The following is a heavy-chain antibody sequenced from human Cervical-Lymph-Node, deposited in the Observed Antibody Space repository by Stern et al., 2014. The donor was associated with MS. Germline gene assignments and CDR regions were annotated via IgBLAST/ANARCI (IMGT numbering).Heavy chain of an antibody. D-gene: IGHD2-15*01. CDR3: ARGGVDYYFGMDV. V-gene: IGHV4-59*01. J-gene: IGHJ6*02. CDR1: GVSITNYY. Sequence: MQLVESGPGLVKPSETLSLTCTVSGVSITNYYWSWIRQPPGKGLEWIGYMFYSGTTNYNPSLKSRVTISVDAPKKQFFLRLSSVTAADTAMYYCARGGVDYYFGMDVWGQGTTVTVSS. CDR2: MFYSGTT.